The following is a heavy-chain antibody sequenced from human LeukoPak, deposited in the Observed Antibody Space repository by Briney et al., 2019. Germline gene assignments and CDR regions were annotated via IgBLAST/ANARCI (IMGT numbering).Heavy chain of an antibody. CDR3: AKLFKAYSSTWIDY. CDR1: GFTFSDYY. D-gene: IGHD6-13*01. J-gene: IGHJ4*02. CDR2: ISHSSGFT. V-gene: IGHV3-11*03. Sequence: GGSLRLSCAASGFTFSDYYMSWIRQAPGQGLEWVAYISHSSGFTNYADSVKGRFAISRDNAKNSLYLQMDGLRAEDTAIYYCAKLFKAYSSTWIDYWGQGNLVTVSS.